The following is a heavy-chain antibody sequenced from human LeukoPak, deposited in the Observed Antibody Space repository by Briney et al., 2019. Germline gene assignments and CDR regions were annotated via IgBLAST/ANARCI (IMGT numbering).Heavy chain of an antibody. CDR2: IWYDGSNK. Sequence: GGSLRLSCAASGFTFSNYGVHWVRQAPGKGLEWVAVIWYDGSNKYYADSVKGRFTISRDNSKNTLYLQMDSLRAEDTAVYYCARVSGTAPRHWGQGTLVTVSS. CDR3: ARVSGTAPRH. CDR1: GFTFSNYG. D-gene: IGHD1-1*01. V-gene: IGHV3-33*08. J-gene: IGHJ1*01.